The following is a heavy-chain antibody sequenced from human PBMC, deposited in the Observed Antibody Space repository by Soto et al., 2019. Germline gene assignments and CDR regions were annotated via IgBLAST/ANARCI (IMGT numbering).Heavy chain of an antibody. CDR3: ARLYGYYHYMDV. V-gene: IGHV4-59*08. CDR1: GGSISSYY. CDR2: ISYSGRT. Sequence: PSETLSLTCTVSGGSISSYYWTWIRKPPGKELEWIWYISYSGRTNSTPPLKSRVTISVSTSKTQFSLKLSSVTAAVTAVYYCARLYGYYHYMDVWGKGTTVTVSS. D-gene: IGHD6-13*01. J-gene: IGHJ6*03.